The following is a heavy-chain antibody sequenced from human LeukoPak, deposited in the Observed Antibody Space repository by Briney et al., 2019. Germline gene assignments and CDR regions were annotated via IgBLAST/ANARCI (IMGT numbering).Heavy chain of an antibody. CDR1: GGTFSSYA. Sequence: ASVKVSCKASGGTFSSYAISWVRQAPGQGLEWMVGIIPIFGTANYAQKFQGRVTITADESTSTAYMELSSLRSEDTAVYYCARLYSYGRRPFDYWGQGTLVTVSS. J-gene: IGHJ4*02. CDR3: ARLYSYGRRPFDY. V-gene: IGHV1-69*13. D-gene: IGHD5-18*01. CDR2: IIPIFGTA.